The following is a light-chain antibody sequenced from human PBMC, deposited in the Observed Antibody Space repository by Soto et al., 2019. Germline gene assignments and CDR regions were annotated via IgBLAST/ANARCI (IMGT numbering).Light chain of an antibody. CDR2: NVN. V-gene: IGLV2-14*01. Sequence: QSVLTQSASVSGSPGQSITISCTGTSSDVGNYNYVSWYQQHPGEVPKLIIFNVNNRPSGVSNRFSGSKSGNTASLTISGLQAEDEADYYCSSFTSSTTYVFGTGTKVTVL. J-gene: IGLJ1*01. CDR3: SSFTSSTTYV. CDR1: SSDVGNYNY.